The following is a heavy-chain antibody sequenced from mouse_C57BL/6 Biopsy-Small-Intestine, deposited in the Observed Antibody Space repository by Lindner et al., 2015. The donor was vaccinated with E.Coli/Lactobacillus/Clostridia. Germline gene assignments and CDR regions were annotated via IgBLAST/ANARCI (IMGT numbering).Heavy chain of an antibody. D-gene: IGHD4-1*01. CDR2: INPNNGGT. J-gene: IGHJ3*01. CDR3: ATNFAY. V-gene: IGHV1-18*01. Sequence: VQLQESGPELVKPGASVKIPCKASGYTFTDYNMDWVKQSHGKSLEWIGDINPNNGGTIYNQKFKGKATLTVDKSSSTAYMELRSLTSEDTAVYYCATNFAYWGQGTLVTVSA. CDR1: GYTFTDYN.